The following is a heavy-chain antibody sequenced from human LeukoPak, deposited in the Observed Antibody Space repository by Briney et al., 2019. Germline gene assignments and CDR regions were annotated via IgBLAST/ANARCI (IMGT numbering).Heavy chain of an antibody. J-gene: IGHJ4*02. CDR1: GGSISGYY. CDR3: ARGNILTGYCFDF. D-gene: IGHD3-9*01. CDR2: IHYTGAT. Sequence: SETLSLTCTVYGGSISGYYWSWIRQTPGRGLEWVGEIHYTGATSYNPSLKSRATISTDTSKNQFPLRLSSVTAADTAVYYCARGNILTGYCFDFWGQGALVTVSS. V-gene: IGHV4-34*01.